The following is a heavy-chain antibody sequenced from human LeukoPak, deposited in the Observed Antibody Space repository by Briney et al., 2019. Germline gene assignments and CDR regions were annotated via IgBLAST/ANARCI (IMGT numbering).Heavy chain of an antibody. V-gene: IGHV4-34*01. CDR2: INHSGST. J-gene: IGHJ4*02. Sequence: SETLSLICTVCGEPFSGYYWRWLRQPPGKGREGIGEINHSGSTNYNPSLKSRVTISVDTSKNQFSLKLSSVTAADTAVYYCATSTMIELELGYWGQGTLVTVSS. CDR3: ATSTMIELELGY. D-gene: IGHD3-22*01. CDR1: GEPFSGYY.